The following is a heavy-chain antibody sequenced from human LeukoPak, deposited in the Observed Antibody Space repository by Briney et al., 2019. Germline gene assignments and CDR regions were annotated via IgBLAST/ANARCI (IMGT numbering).Heavy chain of an antibody. J-gene: IGHJ4*02. V-gene: IGHV3-30*03. Sequence: PGGSLRLSCAASGFTFSSYGMHWVRQAPGKGLEWVAVISYDGSNKYYADSVKGRFTISRDNSKNTLYLQMNSLRAEDTAVYYCARVRGYRDEYYFDYWGQGTLVTVSS. CDR2: ISYDGSNK. CDR3: ARVRGYRDEYYFDY. CDR1: GFTFSSYG. D-gene: IGHD1-1*01.